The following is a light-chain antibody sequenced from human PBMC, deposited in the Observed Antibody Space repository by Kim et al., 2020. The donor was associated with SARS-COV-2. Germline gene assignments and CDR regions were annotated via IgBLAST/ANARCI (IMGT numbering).Light chain of an antibody. CDR1: QSVSSN. V-gene: IGKV3-15*01. CDR2: GAS. J-gene: IGKJ2*01. Sequence: VSPGESATLPCRASQSVSSNLAWYQQKPGQAPRLLIYGASTRATGIPARFSGSGSGTEFTLTISSLQSEDFAVYYCQQYNNWPRNTFGQGTKLEI. CDR3: QQYNNWPRNT.